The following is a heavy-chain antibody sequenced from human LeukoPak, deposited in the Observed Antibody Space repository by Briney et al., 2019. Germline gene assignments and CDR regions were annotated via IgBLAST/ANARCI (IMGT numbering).Heavy chain of an antibody. CDR1: GYTFTSYG. CDR3: ARAGYCSSTSCYWPGRGNYMDV. V-gene: IGHV1-18*01. D-gene: IGHD2-2*01. CDR2: ISTYNGNT. J-gene: IGHJ6*03. Sequence: SVKVSCKASGYTFTSYGISWVRHAPGQGLECMGSISTYNGNTNYAQKCSGRVTMTRDRSTSTAYMELRSVRSDDTAVYYCARAGYCSSTSCYWPGRGNYMDVWGKGTPVTVSS.